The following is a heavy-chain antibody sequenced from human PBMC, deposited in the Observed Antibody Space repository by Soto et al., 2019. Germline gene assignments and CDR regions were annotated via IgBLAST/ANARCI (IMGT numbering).Heavy chain of an antibody. D-gene: IGHD2-15*01. Sequence: SETLSLTCAVSGGSISSSNWWSWVRQPPGKGLEWIGEIYHSGSTNYNPSLKSRVTISVDKSKNQFSLKLSSVTAADTAVYYCARGNCSGGSCYSGYYYGMDVWGQGTTVTVSS. CDR3: ARGNCSGGSCYSGYYYGMDV. CDR1: GGSISSSNW. CDR2: IYHSGST. V-gene: IGHV4-4*02. J-gene: IGHJ6*02.